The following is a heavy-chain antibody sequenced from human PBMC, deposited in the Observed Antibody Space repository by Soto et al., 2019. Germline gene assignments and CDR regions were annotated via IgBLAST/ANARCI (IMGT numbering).Heavy chain of an antibody. V-gene: IGHV3-30-3*01. CDR2: ISYDGSNK. Sequence: QVQLAESGGGVVQPGRSLRLSGAASGFTFSSYAMHWVRQAPGKGLEWVAVISYDGSNKYYADSVKGRFTISRDNSKNTLYLQMNSLRAEDTAVYYCARDPLGGLTYGDYWGQGTLVTVSS. CDR1: GFTFSSYA. D-gene: IGHD4-17*01. CDR3: ARDPLGGLTYGDY. J-gene: IGHJ4*02.